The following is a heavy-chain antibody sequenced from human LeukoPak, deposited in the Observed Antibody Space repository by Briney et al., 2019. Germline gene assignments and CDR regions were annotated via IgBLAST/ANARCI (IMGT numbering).Heavy chain of an antibody. CDR2: INPNSGGT. CDR1: GYTFTGYY. CDR3: ASAQPHYYDSSGRPNQGRRYFDL. D-gene: IGHD3-22*01. Sequence: GASVTVSCKASGYTFTGYYMHWVRQAPGQGLEWMGWINPNSGGTNYAQKFQGRVTMTRDTSISTAYMELSRLRSDDTAVYYCASAQPHYYDSSGRPNQGRRYFDLWGRGTLVTVSS. V-gene: IGHV1-2*02. J-gene: IGHJ2*01.